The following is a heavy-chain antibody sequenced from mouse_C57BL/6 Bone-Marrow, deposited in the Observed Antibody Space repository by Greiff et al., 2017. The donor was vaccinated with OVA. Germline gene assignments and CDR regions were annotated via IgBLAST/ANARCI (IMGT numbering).Heavy chain of an antibody. CDR2: INPSSGYT. Sequence: VQLQQSGAELAKPGASVKLSCKASGYTFTSYWMHWVKQRPGPGLEWIGYINPSSGYTKYNQKFKDKATLTADKSSSTAYIQLSSLTYEDSAVYDGARRVSYYGSFDYWGQGTTLTVSA. D-gene: IGHD2-1*01. CDR3: ARRVSYYGSFDY. J-gene: IGHJ2*01. V-gene: IGHV1-7*01. CDR1: GYTFTSYW.